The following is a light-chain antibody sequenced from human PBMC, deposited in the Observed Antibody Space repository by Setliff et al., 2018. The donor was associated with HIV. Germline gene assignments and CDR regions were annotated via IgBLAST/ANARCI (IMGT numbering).Light chain of an antibody. V-gene: IGKV4-1*01. CDR3: QQYYSTPPA. CDR1: QSVLYSSIHKNY. Sequence: DIVMTQSPDSLAVSLGERATINCKSSQSVLYSSIHKNYLAWYQQKPGQPPKLLIYWASTREAGFPDRFSGSGSGTDFTLTIISLQAEDVAVYYCQQYYSTPPAFGGGTKV. CDR2: WAS. J-gene: IGKJ4*01.